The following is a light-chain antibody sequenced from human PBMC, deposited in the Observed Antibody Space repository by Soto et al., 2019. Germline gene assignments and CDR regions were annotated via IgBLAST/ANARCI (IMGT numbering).Light chain of an antibody. CDR2: AAS. Sequence: DIQMTQSPSTLSASVGDRVTITCRASENISGWLAWYQQKPGRAPKLLIYAASSLQRGVPSTFSGGGSGTDFTLTISSLQPEDFATYYCQQSYSSITFGQGTRLEIK. V-gene: IGKV1-39*01. CDR1: ENISGW. CDR3: QQSYSSIT. J-gene: IGKJ5*01.